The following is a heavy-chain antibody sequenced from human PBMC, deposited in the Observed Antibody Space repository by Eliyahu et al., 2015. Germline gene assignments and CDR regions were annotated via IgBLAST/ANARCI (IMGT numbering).Heavy chain of an antibody. CDR2: IKSDGSNI. CDR1: GFTFSNXG. J-gene: IGHJ3*02. Sequence: EVQLVESGGGLVQXGGSLRLSCAASGFTFSNXGXTWVRQAPGKGLXWVXRIKSDGSNIKYADAVKGRFSVSRDNAKNMLYLQMNSLRAEDTAVYYCARVEVIVGVSAHDAFDIWGQGTKVTVSS. V-gene: IGHV3-74*03. D-gene: IGHD1-26*01. CDR3: ARVEVIVGVSAHDAFDI.